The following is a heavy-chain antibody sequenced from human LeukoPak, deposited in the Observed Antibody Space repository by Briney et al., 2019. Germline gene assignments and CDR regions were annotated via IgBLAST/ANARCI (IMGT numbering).Heavy chain of an antibody. CDR3: ARSEQFPYYMDV. CDR2: IYPNSGGT. Sequence: ASVSVFCKASAYTFTGYYMHWVRQAPGQGREGMGWIYPNSGGTKYAQKFQGRVNMTRDTSISTAYMDLNRLRSDDTGVFYCARSEQFPYYMDVWGKGPTVTVPS. V-gene: IGHV1-2*02. CDR1: AYTFTGYY. D-gene: IGHD6-19*01. J-gene: IGHJ6*03.